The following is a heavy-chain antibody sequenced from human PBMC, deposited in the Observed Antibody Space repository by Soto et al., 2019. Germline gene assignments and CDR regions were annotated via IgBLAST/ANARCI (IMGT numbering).Heavy chain of an antibody. D-gene: IGHD1-20*01. V-gene: IGHV3-21*01. J-gene: IGHJ5*02. CDR2: ISSSSSYI. Sequence: EVQLVESGGGLVKPGGSPRLSCAASGFTFSSYSMNWVRQAPGKGLEWVSSISSSSSYIYYADSVKGRFTISRDNAKNSLYLQMNSLRAEDTAVYYCARGGGITGTTGWFDPWGQGTLVTVSS. CDR3: ARGGGITGTTGWFDP. CDR1: GFTFSSYS.